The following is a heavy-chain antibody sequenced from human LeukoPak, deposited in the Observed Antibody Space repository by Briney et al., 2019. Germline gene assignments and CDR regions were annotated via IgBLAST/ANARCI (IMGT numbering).Heavy chain of an antibody. CDR1: GFTFSSYG. CDR3: ARSPHWLPNWFDP. V-gene: IGHV3-30*02. CDR2: IRYDGSNK. Sequence: GGSLRLSCAASGFTFSSYGMHWVRQAPGKGLEWVAFIRYDGSNKYYADSVKGRFTISRDNSKNTLYLQMNSLRAEDTAVYYCARSPHWLPNWFDPWGQGTLVTVSS. J-gene: IGHJ5*02. D-gene: IGHD3-9*01.